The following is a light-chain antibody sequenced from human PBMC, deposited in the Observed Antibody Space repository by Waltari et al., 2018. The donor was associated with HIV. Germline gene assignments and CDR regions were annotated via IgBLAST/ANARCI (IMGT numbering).Light chain of an antibody. V-gene: IGLV1-47*01. Sequence: QSVLTQPPSPSGTPGQRATLSCSGSSSNNGSNYVYWYPQLPGTAPKLHIYGNKPRPSGVPAPAPDSKAGTSASLAISGLRSEDEADYYCAAWDDGLSGSWLFGGGTKLTVL. CDR2: GNK. CDR1: SSNNGSNY. J-gene: IGLJ3*02. CDR3: AAWDDGLSGSWL.